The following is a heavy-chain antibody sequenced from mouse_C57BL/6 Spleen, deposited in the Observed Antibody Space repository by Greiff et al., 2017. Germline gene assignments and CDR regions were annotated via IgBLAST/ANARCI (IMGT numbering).Heavy chain of an antibody. D-gene: IGHD1-1*01. V-gene: IGHV1-81*01. CDR3: ARGNHYYGSSYFDY. J-gene: IGHJ2*01. CDR2: IYPRSGNT. Sequence: VQLQESGAELARPGASVKLSCKASGYTFTSYGISWVKQRTGQGLEWIGEIYPRSGNTYYNEKFKGKATLTADKSSSTAYMELRSLTSEDSAVYFCARGNHYYGSSYFDYWGQGTTLTVSS. CDR1: GYTFTSYG.